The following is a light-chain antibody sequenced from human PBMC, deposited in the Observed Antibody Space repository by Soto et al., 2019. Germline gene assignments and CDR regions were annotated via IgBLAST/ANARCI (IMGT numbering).Light chain of an antibody. V-gene: IGKV1-33*01. CDR2: DAS. CDR1: QSIYKW. Sequence: DIQMTQSPSSVSASIGDRVTISCRASQSIYKWLVWYQQKPGKAPKLLIYDASNLETGVPSRFSGSGSGTDFTFTISSLQLEDSPTYYCQLYDILPQVPFGQGTRLEIK. J-gene: IGKJ5*01. CDR3: QLYDILPQVP.